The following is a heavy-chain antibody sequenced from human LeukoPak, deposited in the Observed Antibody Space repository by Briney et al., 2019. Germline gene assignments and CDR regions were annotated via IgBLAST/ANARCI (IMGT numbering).Heavy chain of an antibody. D-gene: IGHD2-15*01. CDR2: IYLSGST. CDR3: ARAGYCSGGTCFVFDY. V-gene: IGHV4-39*02. CDR1: GGSISSSSYY. J-gene: IGHJ4*02. Sequence: SETLSLTCTVSGGSISSSSYYWGWIRQPPGKGLEWIGSIYLSGSTYYNPSLKSRVTISVDTSKNHFSLNLSSVTAADTAVYYCARAGYCSGGTCFVFDYWGQGTLVTVSS.